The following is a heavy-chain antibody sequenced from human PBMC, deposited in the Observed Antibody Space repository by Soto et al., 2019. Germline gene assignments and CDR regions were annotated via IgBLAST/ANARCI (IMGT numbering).Heavy chain of an antibody. D-gene: IGHD3-10*01. V-gene: IGHV1-3*01. J-gene: IGHJ4*02. Sequence: QAQLVQSGAEVKKPGASVKVSCKASGYTSNNYAMHWVRQAPGQGLERMGCINAGNGNTKYSQTFQDRVTISRDTSASTAYMELSSLRYEATASYYCARERISMVRGAPFYWGQGTLVTVSS. CDR1: GYTSNNYA. CDR2: INAGNGNT. CDR3: ARERISMVRGAPFY.